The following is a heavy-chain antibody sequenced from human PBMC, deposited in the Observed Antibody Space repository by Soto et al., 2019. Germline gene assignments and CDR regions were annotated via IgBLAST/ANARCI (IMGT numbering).Heavy chain of an antibody. CDR2: IYSSGST. CDR3: ASGSYYYHYYGMVV. V-gene: IGHV4-39*01. J-gene: IGHJ6*02. Sequence: SETLSLTCTVSGGSISSSSYYWGWIRQPPGKGLAWLGSIYSSGSTYFNPSLKSRVTISVATSKNQFSLKLCSVTAADTAVSFCASGSYYYHYYGMVVGCQETTLTVFS. CDR1: GGSISSSSYY.